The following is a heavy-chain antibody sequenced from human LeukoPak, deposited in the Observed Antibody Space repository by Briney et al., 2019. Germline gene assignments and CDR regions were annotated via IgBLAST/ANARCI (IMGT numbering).Heavy chain of an antibody. CDR2: IASSSTI. V-gene: IGHV3-48*04. J-gene: IGHJ4*02. CDR3: ARGKYYYDSTGYYPGGDY. Sequence: GGSLRLSCVASGFTFSSYSMSWVRQAPGKGLEWVSYIASSSTIYYADSVKGRFTVSRDNAKNSLYLQMNSLRAEDTAVYYCARGKYYYDSTGYYPGGDYWGQGTLVTVSS. D-gene: IGHD3-22*01. CDR1: GFTFSSYS.